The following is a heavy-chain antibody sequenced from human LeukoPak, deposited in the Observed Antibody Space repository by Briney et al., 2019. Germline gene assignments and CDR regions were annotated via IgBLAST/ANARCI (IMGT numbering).Heavy chain of an antibody. CDR2: MNANSGDT. CDR1: GYTFTSYD. J-gene: IGHJ4*02. V-gene: IGHV1-8*01. Sequence: GASVKVSCKASGYTFTSYDINWERQATGQGLEWMGWMNANSGDTGYAQNFQGRVTMTRNTSISTAYMELSSLRSEDTAIYYCARGGTYLPFGYRGQGTLVTVSS. CDR3: ARGGTYLPFGY. D-gene: IGHD3-10*01.